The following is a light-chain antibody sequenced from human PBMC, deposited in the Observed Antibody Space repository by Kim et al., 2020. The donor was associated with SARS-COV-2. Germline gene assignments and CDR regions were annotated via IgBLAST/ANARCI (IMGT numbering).Light chain of an antibody. J-gene: IGKJ2*03. CDR3: QQYGSSPLYS. CDR2: GAS. Sequence: SPRETATLSCRASQSVSSSYLAWYQQKPGQAPRLLIYGASRRATGIPDRFSGSGSGTDFTLTISRLEPEDFAVYYCQQYGSSPLYSFGQVTKLEI. V-gene: IGKV3-20*01. CDR1: QSVSSSY.